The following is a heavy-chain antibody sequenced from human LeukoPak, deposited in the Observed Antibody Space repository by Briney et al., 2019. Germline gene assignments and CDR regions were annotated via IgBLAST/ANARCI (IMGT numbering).Heavy chain of an antibody. Sequence: PGGSLRLSCAASGFTDSSNYTSWVRTAPGKGLEWVSVIYSGGSTYYADSVKGRFTISRDNSKNTLYLQMNSLRAEDTAVYYCASRVVVVAATPDFYFDYWGQGTLVAVSS. V-gene: IGHV3-53*01. D-gene: IGHD2-15*01. J-gene: IGHJ4*02. CDR3: ASRVVVVAATPDFYFDY. CDR1: GFTDSSNY. CDR2: IYSGGST.